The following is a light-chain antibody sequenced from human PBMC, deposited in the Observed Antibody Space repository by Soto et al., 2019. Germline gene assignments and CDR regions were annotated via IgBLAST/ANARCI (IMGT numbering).Light chain of an antibody. CDR1: ESVSSDY. Sequence: EIVLTQSPGTLSLSPGERATLSCRANESVSSDYLAWYQQKPGQAPSLLIYGAPCRASGVPDRFIGSGSGTDFTLTISRLEPEDFAVYYCQQYGSSPGTFGQGTRVDIK. CDR3: QQYGSSPGT. J-gene: IGKJ1*01. CDR2: GAP. V-gene: IGKV3-20*01.